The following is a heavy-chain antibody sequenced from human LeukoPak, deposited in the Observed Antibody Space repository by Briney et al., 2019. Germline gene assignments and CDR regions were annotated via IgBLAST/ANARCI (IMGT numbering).Heavy chain of an antibody. CDR3: ATDYYDSSGYHGAFDI. CDR1: GGTFSSYA. V-gene: IGHV1-69*05. Sequence: GASVNVSSKASGGTFSSYAISWVRQAPGQGLEWMGGIIPIFGTANYAQKFQGRVTITTDESTSTAYMELSSLRSEDTAVYYCATDYYDSSGYHGAFDIWGQGTMVTVSS. CDR2: IIPIFGTA. J-gene: IGHJ3*02. D-gene: IGHD3-22*01.